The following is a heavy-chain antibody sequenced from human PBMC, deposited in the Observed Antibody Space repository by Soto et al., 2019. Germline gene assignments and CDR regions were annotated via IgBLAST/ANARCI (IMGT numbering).Heavy chain of an antibody. Sequence: QAQLVESGGGVVQPGRSLRLSCAASELPFTDYSMHWVRQTADKGLEWVAFISHDGRNTFYSDSVKGRFTISRDDSRSMLFLQMSCVTVEDTAIYYCAVDGVPTSSFRYYYFRFWGRGTLVTVSS. CDR2: ISHDGRNT. CDR3: AVDGVPTSSFRYYYFRF. J-gene: IGHJ4*02. V-gene: IGHV3-30*04. D-gene: IGHD3-9*01. CDR1: ELPFTDYS.